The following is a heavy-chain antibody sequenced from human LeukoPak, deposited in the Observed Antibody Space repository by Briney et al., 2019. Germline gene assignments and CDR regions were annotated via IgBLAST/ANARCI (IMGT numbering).Heavy chain of an antibody. CDR3: ARRDCSSTSCRYYYYGMDV. J-gene: IGHJ6*02. CDR2: IYSGGST. CDR1: GFTVSSNY. Sequence: GGSLRLSCAAPGFTVSSNYMSWVRQAPGKGLEWVSVIYSGGSTYYADSVKGRFTISRDNAKNSLYLQMNSLRAEDTAVYYCARRDCSSTSCRYYYYGMDVWGQGTTVTVSS. D-gene: IGHD2-2*01. V-gene: IGHV3-53*01.